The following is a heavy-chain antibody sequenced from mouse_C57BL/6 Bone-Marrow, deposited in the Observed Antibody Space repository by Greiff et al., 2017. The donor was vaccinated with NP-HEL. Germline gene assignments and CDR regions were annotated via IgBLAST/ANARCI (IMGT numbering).Heavy chain of an antibody. J-gene: IGHJ4*01. Sequence: QVQLKQPGAELVRPGTSVKLSCKASGYTFTSYWMHWVKQRPGQGLEWIGVIDPSDSYTNYNQKFKGKATLTVDTSSSTAYMQLSSLTSEDSAVYYCARSLIYYDYDGGVYYAMDYWGQGTSVTVSS. V-gene: IGHV1-59*01. CDR2: IDPSDSYT. CDR3: ARSLIYYDYDGGVYYAMDY. CDR1: GYTFTSYW. D-gene: IGHD2-4*01.